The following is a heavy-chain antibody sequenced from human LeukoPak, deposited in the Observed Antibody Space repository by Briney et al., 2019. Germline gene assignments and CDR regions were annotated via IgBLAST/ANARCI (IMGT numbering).Heavy chain of an antibody. D-gene: IGHD2-21*02. CDR2: IHHSGSA. CDR3: ARLPGCSGADCFRAFDI. J-gene: IGHJ3*02. CDR1: GGSISSYY. Sequence: LETLSLTCTVSGGSISSYYWIWIRQPPGKGLEWIGYIHHSGSANYNPSLRSRIAMSVDTSKNHFSLSLTSVTAVDTAVYYCARLPGCSGADCFRAFDIWGQGTMVTVSS. V-gene: IGHV4-59*08.